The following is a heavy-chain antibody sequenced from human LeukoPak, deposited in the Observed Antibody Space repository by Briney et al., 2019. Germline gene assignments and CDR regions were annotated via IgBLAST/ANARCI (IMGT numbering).Heavy chain of an antibody. V-gene: IGHV1-46*01. CDR2: INPSGGST. D-gene: IGHD5-12*01. Sequence: EASVKVSYKASGYTFTSYYMHWVRQAPGQGLEWMGIINPSGGSTSYAQKFLGRVTMTRDTSTSTVYMELSSLRSEDTAVYYCARESGGYPHGYWGQGTLVTVSS. CDR3: ARESGGYPHGY. CDR1: GYTFTSYY. J-gene: IGHJ4*02.